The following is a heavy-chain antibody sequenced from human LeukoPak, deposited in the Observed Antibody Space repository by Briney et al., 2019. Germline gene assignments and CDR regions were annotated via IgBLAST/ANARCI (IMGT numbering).Heavy chain of an antibody. CDR3: ARDIRGWNWCDP. CDR1: GGSFSGYY. D-gene: IGHD2-15*01. Sequence: PSETLSLTCAVYGGSFSGYYWSWIRQPPGKGLEWIGEINHSGSTNYNPSLKSRVTISVDTSKNQFSLKLSSVTAADTAVYYCARDIRGWNWCDPWVQGTLVTVSS. V-gene: IGHV4-34*01. CDR2: INHSGST. J-gene: IGHJ5*02.